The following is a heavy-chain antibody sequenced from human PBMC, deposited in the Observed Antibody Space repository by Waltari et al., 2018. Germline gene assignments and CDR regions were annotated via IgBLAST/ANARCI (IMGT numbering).Heavy chain of an antibody. Sequence: QVQLVESGGGVVQPGRSLRLSCAASGFTFSSYAMHWVRQAPGTGLEWVAVISYDGSNKYYADSVKGRFTISRDNSKNTLYLQMNSLRAEDTAVYYCASTGGSSWYRGYYYYGMDVWGQGTTVTVSS. CDR1: GFTFSSYA. J-gene: IGHJ6*02. CDR2: ISYDGSNK. CDR3: ASTGGSSWYRGYYYYGMDV. V-gene: IGHV3-30*01. D-gene: IGHD6-13*01.